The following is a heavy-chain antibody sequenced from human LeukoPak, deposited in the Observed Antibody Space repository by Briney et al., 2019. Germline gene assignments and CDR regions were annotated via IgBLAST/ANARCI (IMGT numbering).Heavy chain of an antibody. CDR2: INHSGST. CDR3: ARHRYYYGSGSPTYYYMDV. CDR1: GGSFSGYY. Sequence: SETLSLTCAVYGGSFSGYYWSWIRQPPGKGLEWIGEINHSGSTNYNPSLKSRVTISVDTSKKQFSLKLSSVTAADTAVYYCARHRYYYGSGSPTYYYMDVWGKGTTVTVSS. D-gene: IGHD3-10*01. J-gene: IGHJ6*03. V-gene: IGHV4-34*01.